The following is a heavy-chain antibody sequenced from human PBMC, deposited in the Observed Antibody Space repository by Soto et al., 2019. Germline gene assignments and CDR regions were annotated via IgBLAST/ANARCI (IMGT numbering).Heavy chain of an antibody. Sequence: SETLSLTCTVSGGSISSSSYYWGWIRQPPGKGLEWIGSIYYSGSTYYNPSLKSRVTISVDTSKNQFSLKLSSVTAADPALYYCASLHSEYDAFDIWGQGTMVTVSS. J-gene: IGHJ3*02. V-gene: IGHV4-39*07. CDR2: IYYSGST. CDR1: GGSISSSSYY. D-gene: IGHD4-4*01. CDR3: ASLHSEYDAFDI.